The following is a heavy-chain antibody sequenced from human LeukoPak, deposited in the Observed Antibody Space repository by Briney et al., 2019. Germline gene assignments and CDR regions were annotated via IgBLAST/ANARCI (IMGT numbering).Heavy chain of an antibody. CDR2: IRYDGNNK. V-gene: IGHV3-30*02. CDR1: GFTFSGQG. D-gene: IGHD5-12*01. CDR3: AKDGRTGYPFDS. Sequence: GGSLRLSCAASGFTFSGQGMHWVRQAPGKGLEWVTFIRYDGNNKYYADSVKGRFTISRDTSKNTLYLQMNSLRPEDTAVYYCAKDGRTGYPFDSWGQGTLVTVSS. J-gene: IGHJ4*02.